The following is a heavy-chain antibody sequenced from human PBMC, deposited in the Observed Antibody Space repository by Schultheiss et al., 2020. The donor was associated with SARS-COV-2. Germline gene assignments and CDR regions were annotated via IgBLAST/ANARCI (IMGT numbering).Heavy chain of an antibody. CDR3: ARSSISKTDDYYYYGLFV. CDR1: GYTFTSYG. CDR2: ISAYNGNT. Sequence: ASVKVSCKASGYTFTSYGISWVRQAPGQGLEWMGWISAYNGNTNYAQKLQGRVTMTSDTPTSTAYMELGRLTSDDTALYYCARSSISKTDDYYYYGLFVWGQGTTVTVSS. V-gene: IGHV1-18*04. J-gene: IGHJ6*02. D-gene: IGHD6-19*01.